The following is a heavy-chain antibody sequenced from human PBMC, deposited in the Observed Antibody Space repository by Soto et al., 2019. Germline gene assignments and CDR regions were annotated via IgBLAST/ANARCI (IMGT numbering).Heavy chain of an antibody. CDR1: GFTFSSYG. J-gene: IGHJ4*01. D-gene: IGHD3-10*01. CDR3: AKGLLWFGGVGY. V-gene: IGHV3-30*18. Sequence: QVQLVESGGGVVQPGRSLRLSCAASGFTFSSYGMHWVRQAPGKGLEWVAVISYDGSNKYYADSVKGRFTISRDNYKNTLYMQMNRLRAEDTAVYYCAKGLLWFGGVGYWGKGTLVTVSS. CDR2: ISYDGSNK.